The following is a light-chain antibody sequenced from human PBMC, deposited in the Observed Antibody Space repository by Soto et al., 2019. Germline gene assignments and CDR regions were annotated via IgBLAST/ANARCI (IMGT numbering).Light chain of an antibody. CDR1: SSDIGGYNF. CDR2: EVT. J-gene: IGLJ2*01. CDR3: SSYAGGNNVI. Sequence: QSALTQPPSASGSPGQSVTISCTGTSSDIGGYNFVSWYQQHPGKAPKLMIYEVTKRPSGVPDRFSGSKSGNTASLTVSGLQAEDEAAYYCSSYAGGNNVIFGGGTKLTVL. V-gene: IGLV2-8*01.